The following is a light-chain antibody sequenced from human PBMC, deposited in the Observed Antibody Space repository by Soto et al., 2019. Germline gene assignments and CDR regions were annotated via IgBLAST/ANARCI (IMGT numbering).Light chain of an antibody. J-gene: IGKJ3*01. CDR3: QQYKDWPPIT. CDR2: DAS. Sequence: IVLTQSPATLSVSPGERATFSCRASESVGRSLAWYQHTPGQAPRLLIFDASITASGIPARFSGRGSGTQFTLTVSSLQSEDFAVYYCQQYKDWPPITFGPGTKVDIK. CDR1: ESVGRS. V-gene: IGKV3-15*01.